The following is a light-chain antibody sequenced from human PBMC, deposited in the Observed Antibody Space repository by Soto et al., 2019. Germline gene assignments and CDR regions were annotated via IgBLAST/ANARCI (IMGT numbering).Light chain of an antibody. V-gene: IGKV3-15*01. CDR1: QSVGRD. CDR3: QQYNKWPLT. J-gene: IGKJ1*01. CDR2: GAS. Sequence: EIVITQSPGTLSLSRRERATLSCRASQSVGRDLAWYQQKPGQAPRLLIYGASTRATGVPPTFSGSASGTEFTLTISSLQSEDFTVYYCQQYNKWPLTFGQGTKVDI.